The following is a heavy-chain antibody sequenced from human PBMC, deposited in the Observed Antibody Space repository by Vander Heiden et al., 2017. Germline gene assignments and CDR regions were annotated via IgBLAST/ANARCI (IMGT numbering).Heavy chain of an antibody. V-gene: IGHV4-39*01. D-gene: IGHD3-10*01. CDR2: IYYSGST. Sequence: QLQLQESGPGLVKPSETLSLTCTVSGGSISSSSYYWGWIRQPPGKGLEWIGSIYYSGSTYYNPSLKSRVTISVDTSKNQFSLKLSSVTAADTAVYYCASTRGAGAVLDYWGQGTLVTVSS. CDR1: GGSISSSSYY. CDR3: ASTRGAGAVLDY. J-gene: IGHJ4*02.